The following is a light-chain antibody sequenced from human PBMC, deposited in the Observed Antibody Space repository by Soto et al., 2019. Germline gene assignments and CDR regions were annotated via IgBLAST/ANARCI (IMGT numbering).Light chain of an antibody. J-gene: IGKJ1*01. V-gene: IGKV3-20*01. CDR3: HHYGTSRT. Sequence: ETVLTQSPGTLSLSPGGRATLSFRATQAVYRSLLAWYQQNPGQAPRLLIDGASSRATGLPGRFTGSGSETDFTLTVTRLEPEDFAVYYCHHYGTSRTFGQGTKV. CDR2: GAS. CDR1: QAVYRSL.